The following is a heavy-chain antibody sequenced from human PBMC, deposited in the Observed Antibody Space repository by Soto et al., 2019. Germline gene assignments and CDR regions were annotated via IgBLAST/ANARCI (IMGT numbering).Heavy chain of an antibody. CDR3: ARHRAKDDFWSGYDY. J-gene: IGHJ4*02. CDR1: GFTFSSYW. V-gene: IGHV3-7*03. Sequence: GGSLRLSCAASGFTFSSYWMSWVRQAPGKGLEWVANIKQDGSEKYYVDSVKGRFTISRDNAKNSLYLQMNSLRAEDTAVYYCARHRAKDDFWSGYDYWGQGTLVTVSS. D-gene: IGHD3-3*01. CDR2: IKQDGSEK.